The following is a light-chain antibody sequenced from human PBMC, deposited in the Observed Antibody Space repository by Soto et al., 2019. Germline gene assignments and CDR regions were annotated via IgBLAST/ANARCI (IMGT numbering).Light chain of an antibody. CDR1: QSVSSTY. CDR2: GAS. CDR3: QQYGGSRWT. Sequence: EIVLTQSPGTLSLSPGERATLSCRASQSVSSTYLAWYQQKPGQAPRLLIYGASNRATGIPDRFSGSGSGTDFTLNISTLEPEDFAVYYCQQYGGSRWTFGQGTRVDI. V-gene: IGKV3-20*01. J-gene: IGKJ1*01.